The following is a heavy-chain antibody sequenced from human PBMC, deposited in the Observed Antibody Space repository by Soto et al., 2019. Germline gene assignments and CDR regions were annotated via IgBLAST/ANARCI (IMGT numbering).Heavy chain of an antibody. D-gene: IGHD3-16*01. CDR1: GFTVSSYT. J-gene: IGHJ4*02. Sequence: GSLSLSCAPSGFTVSSYTMHWVRQSPGKGLEWGLEWVARSRNKVNSYSTEYAASVKGRFTISRDDSKNSLYLQMNSLKAEDTAVYYCASSRPGGIFHYWGQGT. CDR3: ASSRPGGIFHY. V-gene: IGHV3-72*01. CDR2: SRNKVNSYST.